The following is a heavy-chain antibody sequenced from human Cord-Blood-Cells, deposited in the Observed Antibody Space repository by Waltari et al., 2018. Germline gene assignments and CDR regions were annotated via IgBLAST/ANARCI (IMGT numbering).Heavy chain of an antibody. V-gene: IGHV4-39*07. CDR3: ASSSIVGATHAFDI. J-gene: IGHJ3*02. Sequence: QLQLQESGPGLVKPSETLSLTCTVSGGSISSSSYYWGWIRQPPGQGLEWIGSIYYSGSTYYNPALKSRVTISVDTSKNQFSLKLSAVTAADTAVYYCASSSIVGATHAFDIWGQGTMVTVSS. CDR2: IYYSGST. CDR1: GGSISSSSYY. D-gene: IGHD1-26*01.